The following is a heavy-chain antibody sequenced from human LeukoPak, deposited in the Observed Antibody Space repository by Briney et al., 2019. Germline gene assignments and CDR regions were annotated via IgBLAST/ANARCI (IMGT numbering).Heavy chain of an antibody. CDR2: IYTSGST. D-gene: IGHD2-15*01. CDR1: GGSISSYY. Sequence: KSSETLSLTCTVSGGSISSYYWSWIRQPAGKGLEWIGRIYTSGSTNYNPSLKSRVTMSVDTSKNQFSLKLSSVTAADTAVYYCARVGYCSGGSCPPSGPWGQGTLVTVSS. J-gene: IGHJ5*02. V-gene: IGHV4-4*07. CDR3: ARVGYCSGGSCPPSGP.